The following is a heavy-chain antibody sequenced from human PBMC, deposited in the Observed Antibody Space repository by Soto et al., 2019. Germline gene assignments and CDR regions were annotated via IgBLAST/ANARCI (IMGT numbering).Heavy chain of an antibody. CDR2: IYYSGST. V-gene: IGHV4-31*03. CDR3: ARGVAPMVYAIRGAWFDP. CDR1: GGSISSGGYY. J-gene: IGHJ5*02. D-gene: IGHD2-8*01. Sequence: PSETLSLTCTVSGGSISSGGYYWSWIRQHPGKGLEWNGYIYYSGSTYYNPSLKSRVTISVDTSKNQFSLKLSSVTAADTAVYYCARGVAPMVYAIRGAWFDPWGQGTLVTVSS.